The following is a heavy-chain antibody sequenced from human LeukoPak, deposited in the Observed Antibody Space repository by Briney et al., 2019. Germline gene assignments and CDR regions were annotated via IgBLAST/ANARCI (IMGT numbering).Heavy chain of an antibody. CDR3: ARDLRDGYNWGWFDP. CDR1: GGSISSGDYY. V-gene: IGHV4-30-4*01. Sequence: SETLSLTCTVSGGSISSGDYYWSWIRQPPGKGLEWIGYIYYSGSTYYNPSLKSRVTISVDTSKNQFSLKLSPVTAADTAVYYCARDLRDGYNWGWFDPWGQGTLVTVSS. CDR2: IYYSGST. J-gene: IGHJ5*02. D-gene: IGHD5-24*01.